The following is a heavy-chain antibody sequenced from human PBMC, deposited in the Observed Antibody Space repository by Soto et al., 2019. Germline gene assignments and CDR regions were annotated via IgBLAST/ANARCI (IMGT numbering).Heavy chain of an antibody. CDR1: GGSISSYY. CDR2: IYYSGST. V-gene: IGHV4-59*12. J-gene: IGHJ3*02. CDR3: ARSPTFLSYCSSTSCYSVRAFDI. D-gene: IGHD2-2*01. Sequence: PSETLSLTCTVSGGSISSYYWSWIRQPPGKGLEWIGYIYYSGSTNYNPSLKSRVTISVDTSKNQFSLKLSSVTAADTAVYYCARSPTFLSYCSSTSCYSVRAFDIWGQGTMVTVSS.